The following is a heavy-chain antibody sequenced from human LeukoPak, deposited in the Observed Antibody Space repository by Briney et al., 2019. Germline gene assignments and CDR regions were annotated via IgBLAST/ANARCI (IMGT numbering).Heavy chain of an antibody. V-gene: IGHV3-9*01. CDR1: GFTFEYYA. J-gene: IGHJ4*02. Sequence: GGPLRLSCTASGFTFEYYAIHWVRQAPGKGLDGVAGVSWNSVVIGYADSVTGRFTISRGAAKNSLYLQMNSLKTEDTAFYYCAKDIAATGWAPSFDYWGQGTLVTVSS. D-gene: IGHD2-15*01. CDR3: AKDIAATGWAPSFDY. CDR2: VSWNSVVI.